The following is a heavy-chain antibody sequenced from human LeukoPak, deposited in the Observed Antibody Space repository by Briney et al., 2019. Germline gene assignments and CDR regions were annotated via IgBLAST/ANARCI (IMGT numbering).Heavy chain of an antibody. CDR1: GFTFGSYE. Sequence: PGGSLRLSCAASGFTFGSYEMNWVRQAPGKVLEWVSYISSSGSTIYYADSVKGRFTISRDNAKNSLYLQMNSLRAEDTAVYYCAELGITMIGGVWGKGTTVTISS. V-gene: IGHV3-48*03. J-gene: IGHJ6*04. CDR2: ISSSGSTI. D-gene: IGHD3-10*02. CDR3: AELGITMIGGV.